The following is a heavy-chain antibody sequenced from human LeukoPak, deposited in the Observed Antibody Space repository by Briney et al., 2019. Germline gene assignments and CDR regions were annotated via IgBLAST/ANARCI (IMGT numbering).Heavy chain of an antibody. CDR1: GGSISSSTYY. Sequence: SESLSLTCTVSGGSISSSTYYWGWIRQPPGKGLEWIGSIFYSGRTYYNPSLKSRVTMSVDTSKNQFSLRLSSVNAADTAVYYCAREGIAAAGYYYYYMDVWGKGTTVTISS. V-gene: IGHV4-39*07. CDR2: IFYSGRT. CDR3: AREGIAAAGYYYYYMDV. J-gene: IGHJ6*03. D-gene: IGHD6-13*01.